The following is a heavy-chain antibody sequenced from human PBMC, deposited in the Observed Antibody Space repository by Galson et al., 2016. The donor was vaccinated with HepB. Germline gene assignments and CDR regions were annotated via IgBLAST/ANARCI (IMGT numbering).Heavy chain of an antibody. CDR1: GFAFRSYG. CDR2: IWYDGNNK. V-gene: IGHV3-33*01. CDR3: TRIYYDFWSGYYSASVGSENRDV. J-gene: IGHJ6*03. D-gene: IGHD3-3*01. Sequence: SLRLSCAASGFAFRSYGMHWVRQAPGQGLEWVALIWYDGNNKYYADSVKGRFTISRDNSNNTVHLQMNSLRAEDTAVYYCTRIYYDFWSGYYSASVGSENRDVWGKGTTVTVSS.